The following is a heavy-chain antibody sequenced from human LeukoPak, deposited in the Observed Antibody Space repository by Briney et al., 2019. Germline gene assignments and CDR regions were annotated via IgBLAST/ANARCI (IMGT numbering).Heavy chain of an antibody. CDR3: ARDRPNYYGSDGHYYRRDGDY. J-gene: IGHJ4*02. CDR1: GFTFSIYA. D-gene: IGHD3-22*01. V-gene: IGHV3-23*01. Sequence: LTGGSLRLSCAASGFTFSIYAMRWVRRAPGKGVQWVSSFTSRGESTWYVDSVKGRFTITRDNSENTLDLQMHSLRAEDTAVYYCARDRPNYYGSDGHYYRRDGDYWGRGTLVSVSS. CDR2: FTSRGEST.